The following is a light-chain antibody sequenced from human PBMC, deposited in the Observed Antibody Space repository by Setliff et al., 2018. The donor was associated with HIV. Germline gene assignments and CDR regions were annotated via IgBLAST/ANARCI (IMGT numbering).Light chain of an antibody. CDR3: CSNTGSNTFV. Sequence: QSALTQPASVSGSPGQSITISCTGTSSDIGRYDLVPWYQQYPGKDPKLMIYQAIKRPSGVSNRFFGSKSGNTASLTISGLQAEDEADYYCCSNTGSNTFVVGSGTKV. V-gene: IGLV2-23*02. J-gene: IGLJ1*01. CDR1: SSDIGRYDL. CDR2: QAI.